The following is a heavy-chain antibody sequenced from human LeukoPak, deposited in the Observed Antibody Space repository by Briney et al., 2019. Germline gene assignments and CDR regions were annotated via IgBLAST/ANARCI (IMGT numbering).Heavy chain of an antibody. Sequence: SETLSLTCTVSGGSISSYYWSWIRQPAGKGLEWIGRIYTSGSTNYNPSLKSRVTISVDKSKNQFSLKLSSVTAADTVVYYCARDRYSSSWDWGQGTLVTVSS. CDR2: IYTSGST. D-gene: IGHD6-13*01. V-gene: IGHV4-4*07. J-gene: IGHJ4*02. CDR1: GGSISSYY. CDR3: ARDRYSSSWD.